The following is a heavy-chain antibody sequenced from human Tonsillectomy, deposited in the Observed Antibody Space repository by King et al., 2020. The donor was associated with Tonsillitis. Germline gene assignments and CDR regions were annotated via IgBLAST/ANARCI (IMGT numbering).Heavy chain of an antibody. D-gene: IGHD3-22*01. CDR3: ARDYYDSGGQSNGMDV. J-gene: IGHJ6*02. Sequence: VQLVESGGGVVQPGRSLRLSCAASGFTFSSYGIHWVRQAPGKGLEWVAVISYDGSNKYYADSVKGRFNISRDNYQNTLYLQMNSLRAEDTAVYYCARDYYDSGGQSNGMDVWGQGTTVTVSS. V-gene: IGHV3-33*05. CDR1: GFTFSSYG. CDR2: ISYDGSNK.